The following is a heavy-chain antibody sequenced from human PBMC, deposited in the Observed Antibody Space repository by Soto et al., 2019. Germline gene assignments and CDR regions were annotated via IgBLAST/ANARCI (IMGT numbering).Heavy chain of an antibody. Sequence: QVQLVQSGAEVKKPGSSVKVSCKASGDTFTIFAISWVRQAPGQGLEWMGGIIPTIGTTNYAQRFQGRITTAGDESTGSAYMVLSSLKSEDTAVYYCASDLGSGYDPGDYWGQGTLVTVSS. J-gene: IGHJ4*02. CDR3: ASDLGSGYDPGDY. V-gene: IGHV1-69*12. CDR1: GDTFTIFA. CDR2: IIPTIGTT. D-gene: IGHD5-12*01.